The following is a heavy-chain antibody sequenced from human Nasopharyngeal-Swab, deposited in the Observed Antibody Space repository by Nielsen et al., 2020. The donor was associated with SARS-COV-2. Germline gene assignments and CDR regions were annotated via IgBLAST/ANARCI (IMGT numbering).Heavy chain of an antibody. CDR1: GFTFDDYG. D-gene: IGHD6-19*01. V-gene: IGHV3-20*01. J-gene: IGHJ4*02. CDR3: ASLDSSGPTDY. Sequence: ETLSLTCAASGFTFDDYGMSWVRQAPGKGLEWVSGINWNGGSTGYADSVKGRFTISRDNAKNSLYLQMNSLRAEDTALYHCASLDSSGPTDYWGQGTLVTVSS. CDR2: INWNGGST.